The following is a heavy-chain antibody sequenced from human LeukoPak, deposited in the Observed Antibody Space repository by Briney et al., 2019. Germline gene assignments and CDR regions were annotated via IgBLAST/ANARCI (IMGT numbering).Heavy chain of an antibody. V-gene: IGHV4-59*08. CDR1: GGSISSYY. D-gene: IGHD3-10*01. J-gene: IGHJ5*02. CDR2: IYYSGST. CDR3: ARHYLVEESYDNWFDP. Sequence: SETLSLTCTVSGGSISSYYWSWIRQPPGKGLEWSGYIYYSGSTNYNPSLKSRVTISVDTSKNQFSLKLSSVTAADTAVYYCARHYLVEESYDNWFDPWGQGTLVTVSS.